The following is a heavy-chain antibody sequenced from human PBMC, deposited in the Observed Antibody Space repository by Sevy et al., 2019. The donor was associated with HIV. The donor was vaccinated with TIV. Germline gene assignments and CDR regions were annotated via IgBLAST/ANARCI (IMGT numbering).Heavy chain of an antibody. V-gene: IGHV1-69*13. Sequence: ASVKVSCKASGGTFSSYAISWVRQAPGQGLEWMGGIIPIFGTANYAQKFQGRVTITADESTSTAYMELSSLRSEDTAVYYCARKSTKDSNGWYHWFDPWGQGTLVTVSS. J-gene: IGHJ5*02. CDR1: GGTFSSYA. CDR3: ARKSTKDSNGWYHWFDP. CDR2: IIPIFGTA. D-gene: IGHD6-19*01.